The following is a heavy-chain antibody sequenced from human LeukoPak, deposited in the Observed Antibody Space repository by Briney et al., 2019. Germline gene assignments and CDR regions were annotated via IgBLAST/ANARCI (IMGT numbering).Heavy chain of an antibody. V-gene: IGHV3-15*01. Sequence: PGGSLRLSCAASAFTFSNVWMSWVRQAPGKGLEWVGRIRSKTDGGKTDYAAPVKGRFTISRDDSKNTLYFQMDSLKTEDTAVYYCTIPASGYSYGVLDSWGQGALVTVSS. J-gene: IGHJ4*02. CDR1: AFTFSNVW. CDR3: TIPASGYSYGVLDS. CDR2: IRSKTDGGKT. D-gene: IGHD5-18*01.